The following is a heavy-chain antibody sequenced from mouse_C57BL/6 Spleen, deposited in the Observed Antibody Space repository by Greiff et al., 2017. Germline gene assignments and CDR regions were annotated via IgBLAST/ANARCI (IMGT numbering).Heavy chain of an antibody. Sequence: DVKLVESGGGLVKPGGSLKLSCAASGFTFSSYAMSWVRQTPEKRLEWVATISDGGSYTYYPDNVKGRFTISRDNAKNNLYLQMSHLKSEDTAMYYCARAGLAWFAYWGQGTLFTVSA. V-gene: IGHV5-4*03. D-gene: IGHD3-3*01. J-gene: IGHJ3*01. CDR2: ISDGGSYT. CDR3: ARAGLAWFAY. CDR1: GFTFSSYA.